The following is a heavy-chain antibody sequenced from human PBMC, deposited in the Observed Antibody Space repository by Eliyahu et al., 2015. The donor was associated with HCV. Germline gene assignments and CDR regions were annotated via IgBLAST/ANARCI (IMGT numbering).Heavy chain of an antibody. D-gene: IGHD2-15*01. Sequence: QLQLQESGPGLVKPSETLSLTCTVSGGSISSSSYYWVWIRQPPGKGLEWIGSFQDSGRSYYNPSLKSRVTISVDTSENQFSLKMTSVTAADTAVYYCARPVVAATRVAFGIWGQGTMVTVSS. CDR2: FQDSGRS. V-gene: IGHV4-39*01. J-gene: IGHJ3*02. CDR3: ARPVVAATRVAFGI. CDR1: GGSISSSSYY.